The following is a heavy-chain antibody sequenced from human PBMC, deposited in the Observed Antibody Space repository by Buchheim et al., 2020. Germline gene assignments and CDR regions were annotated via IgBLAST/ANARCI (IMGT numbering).Heavy chain of an antibody. CDR3: ARHKDSSGYYSRDTNYGY. V-gene: IGHV4-39*01. D-gene: IGHD3-22*01. CDR1: GGSISSSSYY. Sequence: QLQLQESGPGLVKPSETLSLTCTVSGGSISSSSYYWGWIRQPPGKGLEWIGSIYYSGSTYYNPSLKSRVTISVDTSKHQFPLKLSFVTAADTAVYYCARHKDSSGYYSRDTNYGYWGQGTL. J-gene: IGHJ4*02. CDR2: IYYSGST.